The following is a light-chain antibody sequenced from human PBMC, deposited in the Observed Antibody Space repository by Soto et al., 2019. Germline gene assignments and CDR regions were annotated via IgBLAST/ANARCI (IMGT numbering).Light chain of an antibody. Sequence: DIQMTQSPSTLSASVGDRVTITCRASQSISSWLAWYQRKPGKAPKLLTYDASSLESGVPSRFSGSGSGTEFTLTISSLQPDDFATYYCQHYNSYSEAFGQGTKVDIK. J-gene: IGKJ1*01. CDR1: QSISSW. CDR2: DAS. V-gene: IGKV1-5*01. CDR3: QHYNSYSEA.